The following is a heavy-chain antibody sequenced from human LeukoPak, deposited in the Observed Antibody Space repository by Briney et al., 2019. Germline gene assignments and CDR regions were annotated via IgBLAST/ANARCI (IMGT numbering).Heavy chain of an antibody. V-gene: IGHV3-30*18. CDR3: AKAPRWQQGGYFDY. CDR1: GFTFSSYG. CDR2: ISYDGSNK. Sequence: GGSLRLSCAASGFTFSSYGMHWVRQAPGKGLEWVAVISYDGSNKYYADSVKGRFTISRGNSKNTLYLQMNSLRAEDTAVYYCAKAPRWQQGGYFDYWGQGTLVTVSS. D-gene: IGHD4-23*01. J-gene: IGHJ4*02.